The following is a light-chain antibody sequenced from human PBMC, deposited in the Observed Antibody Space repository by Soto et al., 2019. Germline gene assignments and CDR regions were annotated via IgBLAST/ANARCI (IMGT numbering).Light chain of an antibody. CDR1: QSVGSY. V-gene: IGKV3-11*01. J-gene: IGKJ4*01. Sequence: EIVLTQSPVTLSLSPGERATLSCRASQSVGSYFAWYQQKPGQAPGLLIYDASSRATGIPARFSGSGSGTDFTLTISSLEPEDFAVYYCQQRSDWPSTFGGGTRVEIK. CDR2: DAS. CDR3: QQRSDWPST.